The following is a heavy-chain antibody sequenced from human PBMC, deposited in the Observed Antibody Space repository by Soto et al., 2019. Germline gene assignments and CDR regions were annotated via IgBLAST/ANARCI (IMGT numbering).Heavy chain of an antibody. CDR1: GYSFTSYW. Sequence: GESLKISCKGSGYSFTSYWISWVRQMPGKGLEWMGRIDPSDSYTNYSPSFQGHVTFSADKSISTAYLQWSSLRASDNAMYYCARYGTTGTTLWLDPWGQGTLVTVSS. CDR3: ARYGTTGTTLWLDP. V-gene: IGHV5-10-1*01. D-gene: IGHD1-1*01. CDR2: IDPSDSYT. J-gene: IGHJ5*01.